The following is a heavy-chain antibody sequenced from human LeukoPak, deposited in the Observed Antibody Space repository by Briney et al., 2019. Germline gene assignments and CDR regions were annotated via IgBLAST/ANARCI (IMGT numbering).Heavy chain of an antibody. CDR2: ISGSGGST. V-gene: IGHV3-23*01. CDR1: GFTFSSYA. CDR3: AKDRPKSYIVVVPAAMGYFDY. D-gene: IGHD2-2*01. J-gene: IGHJ4*02. Sequence: GGSLGLSCAASGFTFSSYAMSWVRQAPGKGLEWVSAISGSGGSTYYADSVKGRFTISRDNSKNTLYLQMNSLRAEDTAVYYCAKDRPKSYIVVVPAAMGYFDYWGQGTLVTVSS.